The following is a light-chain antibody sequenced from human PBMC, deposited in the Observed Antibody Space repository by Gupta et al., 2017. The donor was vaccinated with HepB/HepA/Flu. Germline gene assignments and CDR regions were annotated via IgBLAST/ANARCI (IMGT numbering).Light chain of an antibody. CDR1: QGISTW. J-gene: IGKJ1*01. CDR2: AAS. V-gene: IGKV1-12*01. CDR3: QQMNSFPRT. Sequence: DIQMTQSPSYWAASVGDRVTITCRASQGISTWLAWYQQKPGKAPKVLIYAASTLHSGVPPRFSGSASGTDFTLTISILPPDDFTNYYCQQMNSFPRTFGEGTKVDIK.